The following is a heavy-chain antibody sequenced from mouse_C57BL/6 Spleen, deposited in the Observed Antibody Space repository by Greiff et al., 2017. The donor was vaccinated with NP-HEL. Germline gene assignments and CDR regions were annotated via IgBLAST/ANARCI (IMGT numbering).Heavy chain of an antibody. V-gene: IGHV1-82*01. D-gene: IGHD1-1*01. CDR2: IYPGDGDT. J-gene: IGHJ4*01. CDR3: ARNYYGSSDAMDY. CDR1: GYAFSSSW. Sequence: QVQLQQSVPELVKPGASVKISCKASGYAFSSSWMNWVKQRPGKGLEWIGRIYPGDGDTNYNGKFKGKATLTADKSSSTAYMQLSSLTSEDSAVYFCARNYYGSSDAMDYWGQGTSVTVSS.